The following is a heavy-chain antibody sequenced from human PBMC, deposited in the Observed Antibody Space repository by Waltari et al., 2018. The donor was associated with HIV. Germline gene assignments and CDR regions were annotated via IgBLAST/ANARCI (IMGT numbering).Heavy chain of an antibody. CDR1: GGSLAGYF. D-gene: IGHD6-19*01. V-gene: IGHV4-59*08. CDR3: ARAPGRKAVGLSH. Sequence: QVQLQESGPGLVKPSETLSLTCNISGGSLAGYFWASSRQPPGKRLDWIGYISHNGNANYHPSLNGRVAFSVDASTGLLSLILDSATAADAAVYFCARAPGRKAVGLSHWGQGTMVTVSS. CDR2: ISHNGNA. J-gene: IGHJ4*02.